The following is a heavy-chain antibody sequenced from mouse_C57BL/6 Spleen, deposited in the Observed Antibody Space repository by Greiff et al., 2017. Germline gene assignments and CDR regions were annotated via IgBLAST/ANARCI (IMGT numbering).Heavy chain of an antibody. Sequence: QVQLQQSGPELVKPGASVKLSCKASGYTFTSYDINWVKQRPGQGLEWIGWIYPRVGSTKYNEKFKGKATLTVDTSSSTAYMELHSLTSEDSAVYFCARSEELLRPDYWGQGTTLTVSS. V-gene: IGHV1-85*01. CDR1: GYTFTSYD. CDR3: ARSEELLRPDY. D-gene: IGHD1-2*01. J-gene: IGHJ2*01. CDR2: IYPRVGST.